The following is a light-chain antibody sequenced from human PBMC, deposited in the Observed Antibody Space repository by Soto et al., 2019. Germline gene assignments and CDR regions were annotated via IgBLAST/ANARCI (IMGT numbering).Light chain of an antibody. CDR1: QSVSGN. V-gene: IGKV3-15*01. CDR3: QQYNNWPPG. Sequence: EIVMTQSPATLSVSPGERATLSCRASQSVSGNLAWYQQKPGQAPRLLIYGASTRATGITARFSGSGSGTEFTRTISSLQSEDFAIYYCQQYNNWPPGFGPGTKVDIK. J-gene: IGKJ3*01. CDR2: GAS.